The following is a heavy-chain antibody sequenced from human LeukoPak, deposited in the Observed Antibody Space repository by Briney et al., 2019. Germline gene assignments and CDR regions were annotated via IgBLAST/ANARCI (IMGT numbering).Heavy chain of an antibody. J-gene: IGHJ6*02. V-gene: IGHV4-59*01. CDR3: ARHYCSSTSCYRYYYGMDV. Sequence: SETLSLTCTVSGGSISGYYWSWIRQPPGKGLEWIGYIYYSGSTNYNPSLKSRVTISVDTSKNQFSLKLSSVTAADTAVYYCARHYCSSTSCYRYYYGMDVWGQGTTVTVSS. D-gene: IGHD2-2*01. CDR1: GGSISGYY. CDR2: IYYSGST.